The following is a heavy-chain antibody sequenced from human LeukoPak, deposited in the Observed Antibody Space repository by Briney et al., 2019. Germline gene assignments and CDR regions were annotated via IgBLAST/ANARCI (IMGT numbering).Heavy chain of an antibody. CDR3: ARDLGLDVSGSYYDPLDY. Sequence: GGSLRLSCAASGFTFSIYSMNWVRQAPGKGLEWVSSISSDSNYIYYADSVRGRFTISRDNAKNSLFLQMNSLRAEDTAVYYCARDLGLDVSGSYYDPLDYWGQGTLVTVSS. CDR2: ISSDSNYI. D-gene: IGHD3-10*01. V-gene: IGHV3-21*01. J-gene: IGHJ4*02. CDR1: GFTFSIYS.